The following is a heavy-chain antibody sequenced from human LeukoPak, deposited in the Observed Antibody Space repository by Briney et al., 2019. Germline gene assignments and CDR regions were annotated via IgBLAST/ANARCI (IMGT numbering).Heavy chain of an antibody. CDR2: INPNIGGT. J-gene: IGHJ4*02. CDR1: GHTFTDYY. Sequence: ASVKVSCKASGHTFTDYYMHWVRQAPGQGLEWMGRINPNIGGTNFAQKFQGRVTMTRDTSINTAYMELSRLTPDDTAVYYCARDRGAGGWECGTYWGQGTLVTVSS. D-gene: IGHD1-26*01. CDR3: ARDRGAGGWECGTY. V-gene: IGHV1-2*06.